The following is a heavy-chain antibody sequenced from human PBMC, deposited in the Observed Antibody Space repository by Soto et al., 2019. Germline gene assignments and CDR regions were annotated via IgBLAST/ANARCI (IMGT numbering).Heavy chain of an antibody. Sequence: QVQLVQSGAEVKKPGSSMKVSCKASGDTFSSYAFSWVRQAPGQGLEWMGGIIPIFGTTNYAQKFQGRVTITADESTSAVYMELCSLRSEDTAMYYCARVGTSGSFYYYYGMDVWGQGTTVTVSS. D-gene: IGHD1-26*01. CDR1: GDTFSSYA. CDR2: IIPIFGTT. CDR3: ARVGTSGSFYYYYGMDV. V-gene: IGHV1-69*12. J-gene: IGHJ6*02.